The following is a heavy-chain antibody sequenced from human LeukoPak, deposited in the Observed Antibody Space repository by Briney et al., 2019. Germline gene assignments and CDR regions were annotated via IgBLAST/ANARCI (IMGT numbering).Heavy chain of an antibody. CDR2: ISAYNGNT. D-gene: IGHD4-17*01. Sequence: ASVKVSCKASGYTFTSYGINWVRQAPGQGLEWMGWISAYNGNTNYAQKLQGRVTMTTDTSTSTVYMELRSLRSDDTAVYYCARDLIGDYAFDYWGQGTLVTVSS. CDR1: GYTFTSYG. J-gene: IGHJ4*02. CDR3: ARDLIGDYAFDY. V-gene: IGHV1-18*01.